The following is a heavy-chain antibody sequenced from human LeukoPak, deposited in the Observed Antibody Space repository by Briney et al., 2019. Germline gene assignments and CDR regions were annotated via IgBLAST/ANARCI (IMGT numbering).Heavy chain of an antibody. CDR1: GYTFTGYY. V-gene: IGHV1-2*02. CDR3: ARDSDIVVVPAASPSDY. J-gene: IGHJ4*02. CDR2: INPNSGGT. Sequence: ASVKVSCKASGYTFTGYYMHWVRQALGQGLEWMGWINPNSGGTNYAQKFQGRVTMTRDTSISTAYMELSRLRSDDTAVYYCARDSDIVVVPAASPSDYWGQGTLVTVSS. D-gene: IGHD2-2*01.